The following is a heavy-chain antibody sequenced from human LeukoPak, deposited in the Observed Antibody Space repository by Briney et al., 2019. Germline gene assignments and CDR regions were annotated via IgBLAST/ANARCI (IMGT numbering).Heavy chain of an antibody. CDR2: INWNGDRT. J-gene: IGHJ4*02. Sequence: GGSLRLSCAASGFTFHDYGMSWGRQSPGKGLEWVSGINWNGDRTGYADSVKGRFTISRDNAKKSLYLQMNSLRAEDTALYYCARRDYYGSGSPDFWGQGTLVTVSS. D-gene: IGHD3-10*01. V-gene: IGHV3-20*04. CDR1: GFTFHDYG. CDR3: ARRDYYGSGSPDF.